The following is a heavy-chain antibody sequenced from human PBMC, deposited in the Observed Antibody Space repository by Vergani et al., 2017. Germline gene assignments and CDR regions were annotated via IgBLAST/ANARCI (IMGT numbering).Heavy chain of an antibody. CDR3: AKDYYDSSGYYND. CDR1: GFTFDDYA. CDR2: ISWNSGSI. D-gene: IGHD3-22*01. J-gene: IGHJ4*02. Sequence: EVQLVESGGGLVQPGRSLRLSCAASGFTFDDYAMHWVRQAPGKGLEWVSGISWNSGSIGYADSVKGRFTISRDNAKNSLYLQMNSLRAEDTALYYCAKDYYDSSGYYNDWGQGTLVTVSS. V-gene: IGHV3-9*01.